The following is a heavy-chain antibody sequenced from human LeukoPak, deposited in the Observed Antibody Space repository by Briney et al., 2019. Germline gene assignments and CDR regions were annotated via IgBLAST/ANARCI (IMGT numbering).Heavy chain of an antibody. CDR3: AKGGWGTGIGY. J-gene: IGHJ4*02. V-gene: IGHV3-11*01. D-gene: IGHD3-10*01. CDR1: GFKFRDYY. CDR2: ISSSGDSI. Sequence: GGSLRLSCAASGFKFRDYYMSWIRQAPGKGLQWVSYISSSGDSIHYADSVEGRFTISRDNAKNSLYLQMSGLRPEDTAVYYCAKGGWGTGIGYLGQGTLVTVSS.